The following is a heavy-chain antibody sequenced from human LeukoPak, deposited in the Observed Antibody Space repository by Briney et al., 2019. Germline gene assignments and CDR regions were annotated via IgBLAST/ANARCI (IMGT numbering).Heavy chain of an antibody. CDR2: IYYSGST. CDR3: ARHDYGKHPTDY. D-gene: IGHD4-17*01. CDR1: GGSISSSSYY. J-gene: IGHJ4*02. V-gene: IGHV4-39*01. Sequence: SETLSLTCTVSGGSISSSSYYWGWIRQPPGKGLEWIGSIYYSGSTYYNPSLKSRVTTSVDTSKNQFSLKLSSVTAADTAVYYCARHDYGKHPTDYWGQGTLVTVSS.